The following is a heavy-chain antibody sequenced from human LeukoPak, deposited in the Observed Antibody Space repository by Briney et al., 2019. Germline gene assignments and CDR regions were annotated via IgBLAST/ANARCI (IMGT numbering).Heavy chain of an antibody. J-gene: IGHJ4*02. CDR3: ARAICSSTSCYGNDY. D-gene: IGHD2-2*01. Sequence: GGSLRLSCAASGFTFSSYSMNWVRQAPGKGLEWVSSISSSSSYIYYADSVKGRFTISRDNAKNSLYLQVNSLRAEDTAVYYCARAICSSTSCYGNDYWGQGTLVTVSS. CDR2: ISSSSSYI. V-gene: IGHV3-21*01. CDR1: GFTFSSYS.